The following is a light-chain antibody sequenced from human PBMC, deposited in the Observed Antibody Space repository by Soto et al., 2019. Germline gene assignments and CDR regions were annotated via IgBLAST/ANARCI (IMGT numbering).Light chain of an antibody. V-gene: IGLV1-51*01. Sequence: QSVLTQPPSVSAAPGQKVTISCSGSSSNIGNNYVSCYRHLPGAAPRLLIYDNDKRPSGIPDRFSGSQSGTSATPGITGLQTGDEADYYCATWDRSLSAVVFGGGTKVTVL. J-gene: IGLJ2*01. CDR1: SSNIGNNY. CDR2: DND. CDR3: ATWDRSLSAVV.